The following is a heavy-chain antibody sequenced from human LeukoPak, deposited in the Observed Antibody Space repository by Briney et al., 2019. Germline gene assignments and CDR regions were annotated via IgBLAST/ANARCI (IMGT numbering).Heavy chain of an antibody. CDR2: IYHSGST. D-gene: IGHD5-18*01. Sequence: PSETLSLTCTVSGYSISSGYYWGWIRQPPGKGLEWIGSIYHSGSTYYNPSLKSRVTISVDTSKNQFSLKLSSVTAADTAVYYCARVYSYYYYFDYWGQGTLVTVSS. CDR3: ARVYSYYYYFDY. V-gene: IGHV4-38-2*02. CDR1: GYSISSGYY. J-gene: IGHJ4*02.